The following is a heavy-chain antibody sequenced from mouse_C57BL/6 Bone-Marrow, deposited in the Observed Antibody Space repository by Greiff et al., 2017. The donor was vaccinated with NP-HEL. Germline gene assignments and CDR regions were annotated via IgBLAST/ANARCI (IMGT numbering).Heavy chain of an antibody. V-gene: IGHV1-80*01. CDR3: ARRGCNSNYDWYFDV. J-gene: IGHJ1*03. CDR1: GYAFSSYW. CDR2: IYPGDGDT. Sequence: QVQLKQSGAELVKPGASVKISCKASGYAFSSYWMNWVKQRPGKGLEWIGQIYPGDGDTNYNGKFKGKATLTADKSSSTAYMQLSSLTSEDSAVYFCARRGCNSNYDWYFDVGGTGTTVTVSS. D-gene: IGHD2-5*01.